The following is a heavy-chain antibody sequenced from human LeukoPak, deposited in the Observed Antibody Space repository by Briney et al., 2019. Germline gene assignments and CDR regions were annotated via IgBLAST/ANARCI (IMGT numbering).Heavy chain of an antibody. D-gene: IGHD3-22*01. CDR1: GGSISSSRYY. V-gene: IGHV4-39*01. CDR3: ARGRYSYGWYYYDGSGYQLFDY. Sequence: PSETLSLTCTVSGGSISSSRYYWGWIRQPPGKGLEWIGSIYYSGSTYYNPSLKSRVTISVDTSKNQLSLKLSSVTAADTAVYYCARGRYSYGWYYYDGSGYQLFDYWGQGTLVTVSS. J-gene: IGHJ4*02. CDR2: IYYSGST.